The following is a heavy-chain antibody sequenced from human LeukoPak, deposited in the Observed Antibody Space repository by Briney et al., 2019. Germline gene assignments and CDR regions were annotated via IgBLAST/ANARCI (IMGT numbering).Heavy chain of an antibody. V-gene: IGHV4-34*01. D-gene: IGHD4-17*01. CDR1: GGSFSGYY. J-gene: IGHJ2*01. Sequence: PSETLSLTCAAYGGSFSGYYWSWIRQPPGKGLEWIGEINHSGSTNYNPSLKSRVTISVDTSKNQFSLKLSSVTAADTAVYYCARGDYGDYGYFDLWGRGTLVTVSS. CDR3: ARGDYGDYGYFDL. CDR2: INHSGST.